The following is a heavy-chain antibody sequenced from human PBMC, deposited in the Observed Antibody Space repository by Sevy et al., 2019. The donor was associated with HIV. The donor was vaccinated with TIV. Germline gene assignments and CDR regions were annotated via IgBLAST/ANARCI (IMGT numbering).Heavy chain of an antibody. D-gene: IGHD3-10*01. CDR1: GFTFSSYG. CDR3: VKEPGVQGVFYYYYGMDV. Sequence: GGSLRLSCAASGFTFSSYGMHWVRQAPGKGLEWVAFIRYDGSNKYYADSVKGRFTISRDNSKNTLYLQMNSLRAEDTAVYYCVKEPGVQGVFYYYYGMDVWGQGTTVTVSS. CDR2: IRYDGSNK. J-gene: IGHJ6*02. V-gene: IGHV3-30*02.